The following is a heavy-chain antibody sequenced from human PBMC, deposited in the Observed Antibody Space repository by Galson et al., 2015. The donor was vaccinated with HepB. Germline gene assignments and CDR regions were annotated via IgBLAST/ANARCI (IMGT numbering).Heavy chain of an antibody. CDR3: ARAPVRGHGYYFFFGFDV. D-gene: IGHD4-23*01. Sequence: SLRLSCATSGFTFSSYGMHWVRQAPGKGLGWVAVIWYDGSNKYYADSVKGRFTISRDNSKNTLYLQMNSLRAEDTAVYYCARAPVRGHGYYFFFGFDVRGQGAPVTVSS. J-gene: IGHJ6*02. CDR2: IWYDGSNK. CDR1: GFTFSSYG. V-gene: IGHV3-33*01.